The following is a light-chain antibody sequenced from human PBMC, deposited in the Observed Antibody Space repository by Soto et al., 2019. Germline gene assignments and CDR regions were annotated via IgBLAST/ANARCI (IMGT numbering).Light chain of an antibody. CDR2: AAS. V-gene: IGKV3-20*01. Sequence: EIVLTQSPDILSLSPGERASLSCGASQSISSSFLAWYQQKPGQAPRLLIYAASSSATGVPGRFSGSGSGTEFTLTISRLESEDFAVYYCQHYGNSPYTFGQGTRLEIK. J-gene: IGKJ5*01. CDR3: QHYGNSPYT. CDR1: QSISSSF.